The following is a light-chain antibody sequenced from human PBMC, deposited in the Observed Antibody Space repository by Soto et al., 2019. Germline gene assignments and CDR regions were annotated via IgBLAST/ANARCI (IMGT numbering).Light chain of an antibody. V-gene: IGKV3-15*01. CDR2: GTS. J-gene: IGKJ1*01. CDR1: QSVSSN. CDR3: QHYNNWPKT. Sequence: EIVMTQPPATLSVSPGERATISCRDSQSVSSNLAWYQQKPGQAPRLLIYGTSTRATGIPARFSGSGSGTELTITISSMQYEDFAVYYCQHYNNWPKTFGQGTKV.